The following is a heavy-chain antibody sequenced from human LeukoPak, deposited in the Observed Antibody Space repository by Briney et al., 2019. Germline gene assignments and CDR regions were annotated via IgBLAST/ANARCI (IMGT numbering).Heavy chain of an antibody. CDR1: GGSISSYY. D-gene: IGHD3-16*01. CDR3: ARRGRGNQHNNWFDP. J-gene: IGHJ5*02. Sequence: TSETLSLTCTVSGGSISSYYWGWIRQPPGKGLEWIGSIYYGGSTYYNVSLKSRVTISVDTSENQFSLKLSSVTAADTAVYYCARRGRGNQHNNWFDPWGQGTLVTVSS. V-gene: IGHV4-39*01. CDR2: IYYGGST.